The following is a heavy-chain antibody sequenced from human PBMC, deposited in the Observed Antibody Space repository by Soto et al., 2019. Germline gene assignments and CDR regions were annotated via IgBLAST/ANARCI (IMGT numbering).Heavy chain of an antibody. V-gene: IGHV3-30*18. J-gene: IGHJ4*02. Sequence: QVPLVESGGGVVQPGRSLRLSCAASGFTFSDYGMHWVRQAPGKGLDWVAVISYDESLKYYADSVKGRFTVSRDNSTNTLYLQMNSLRAEDTAVYYCANDGGSGSYHFDFWGQGTLVTVSS. CDR1: GFTFSDYG. CDR2: ISYDESLK. D-gene: IGHD1-26*01. CDR3: ANDGGSGSYHFDF.